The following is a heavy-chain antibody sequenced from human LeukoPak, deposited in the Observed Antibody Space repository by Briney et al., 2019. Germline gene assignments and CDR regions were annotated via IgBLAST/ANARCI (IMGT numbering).Heavy chain of an antibody. CDR2: IYYSGST. CDR1: GGSISSSSYY. D-gene: IGHD3-10*01. Sequence: SETLSLTCTVSGGSISSSSYYWGWIRQPPGKGLEWIVSIYYSGSTYYNPSLKSRVTISVDTSKNQFYLKLSSVTAADTAVYYCARGFSMVRGVINWFDPWGQGTLVTVSS. V-gene: IGHV4-39*07. J-gene: IGHJ5*02. CDR3: ARGFSMVRGVINWFDP.